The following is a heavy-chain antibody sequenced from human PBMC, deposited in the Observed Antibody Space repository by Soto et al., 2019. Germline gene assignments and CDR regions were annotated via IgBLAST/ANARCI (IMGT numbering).Heavy chain of an antibody. V-gene: IGHV3-21*01. CDR2: ISSSSSYI. CDR3: ARPYSSSWGTDFDY. J-gene: IGHJ4*02. D-gene: IGHD6-6*01. Sequence: GESLKISCAASGFTFSSYSMNWVRQAPGKGLEWVSSISSSSSYIYYADSVKGRFTISRDNAKNSLYLQMNSLRAEDTAVYYCARPYSSSWGTDFDYWGQGTLVTVSS. CDR1: GFTFSSYS.